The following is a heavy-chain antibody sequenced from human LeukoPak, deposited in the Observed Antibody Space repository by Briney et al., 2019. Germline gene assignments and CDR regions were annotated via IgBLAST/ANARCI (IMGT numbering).Heavy chain of an antibody. CDR2: ISGSGGST. J-gene: IGHJ4*02. D-gene: IGHD4-11*01. CDR3: AGGHTVTPGRPWCYFDY. CDR1: GFTFSSYA. Sequence: GGSLRLSCAASGFTFSSYAMSWVRQAPGKGLEWVSVISGSGGSTYYADSVKGRFTISRDNSKNTLYLQMNSLRAEDTAVYYCAGGHTVTPGRPWCYFDYWGQGTLVTVSS. V-gene: IGHV3-23*01.